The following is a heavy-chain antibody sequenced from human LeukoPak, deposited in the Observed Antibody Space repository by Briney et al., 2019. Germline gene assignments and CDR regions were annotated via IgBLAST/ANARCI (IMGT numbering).Heavy chain of an antibody. D-gene: IGHD5-24*01. CDR1: GDSISGYF. CDR3: ARGKDGLDWYFDL. Sequence: NPSETLSLTCTVSGDSISGYFWHWLRQPPGKEVEYIGYIFYTGSTKYNPSLRSRVTISVDTSTNQLSLRLTSLTAADTAVYYCARGKDGLDWYFDLWGRGTLVTVSS. J-gene: IGHJ2*01. V-gene: IGHV4-59*08. CDR2: IFYTGST.